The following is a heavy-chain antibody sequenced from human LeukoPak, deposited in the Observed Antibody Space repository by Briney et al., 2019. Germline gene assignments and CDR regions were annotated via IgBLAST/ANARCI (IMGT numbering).Heavy chain of an antibody. CDR1: GFSFSDYA. CDR2: ITGSGQTK. J-gene: IGHJ4*02. D-gene: IGHD3-22*01. V-gene: IGHV3-23*01. Sequence: GGSLRLSCLVSGFSFSDYAMSWVRRAPGKGLEWVSAITGSGQTKYYTDSVKGRFTMSRDNSKNMLNSLRDEDTAEYFCAKESLVVIESYFDNWGQGTLVLVSS. CDR3: AKESLVVIESYFDN.